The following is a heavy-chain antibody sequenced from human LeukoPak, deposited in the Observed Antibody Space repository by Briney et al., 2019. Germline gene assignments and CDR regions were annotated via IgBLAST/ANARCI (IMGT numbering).Heavy chain of an antibody. D-gene: IGHD6-13*01. Sequence: GALRLSCAASGFTVSSNYMSWVRQAPGKGLEWVSVIYSGGSTYYADSVKGRFTISRDNSKNTLYLQMNSLRAEDTAVYYCARGARLAAEAWYYYYYYMDVWGKGTTVTISS. V-gene: IGHV3-53*01. CDR1: GFTVSSNY. CDR2: IYSGGST. CDR3: ARGARLAAEAWYYYYYYMDV. J-gene: IGHJ6*03.